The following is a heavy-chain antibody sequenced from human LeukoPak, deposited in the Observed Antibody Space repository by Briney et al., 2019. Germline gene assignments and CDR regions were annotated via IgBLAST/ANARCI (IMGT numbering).Heavy chain of an antibody. CDR1: SGSISSYY. V-gene: IGHV4-59*01. CDR2: IYYSGST. D-gene: IGHD6-19*01. Sequence: SETLSLTCTVSSGSISSYYWSWIRQPPGKGVEWMGYIYYSGSTDYNPSLKSRVTISVDTSKTQSSLNLRSVTAADTAVYYCARGGSYASGWYANYWGQGTLVTVSS. CDR3: ARGGSYASGWYANY. J-gene: IGHJ4*02.